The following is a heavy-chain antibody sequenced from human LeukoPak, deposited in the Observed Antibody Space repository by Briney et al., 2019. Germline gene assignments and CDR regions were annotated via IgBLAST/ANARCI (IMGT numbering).Heavy chain of an antibody. V-gene: IGHV3-7*01. CDR3: TRDALYGDPSYYYMDV. CDR2: IKQDGSDI. Sequence: GGSLRLSCAASGFIFNGFWMSWVRQAPGKGLEWVANIKQDGSDIYYLGSVRGRFTISRDNAMNSLYLQMNSLRAEDTAVYYCTRDALYGDPSYYYMDVWGKGTTVTVSS. J-gene: IGHJ6*03. CDR1: GFIFNGFW. D-gene: IGHD4-17*01.